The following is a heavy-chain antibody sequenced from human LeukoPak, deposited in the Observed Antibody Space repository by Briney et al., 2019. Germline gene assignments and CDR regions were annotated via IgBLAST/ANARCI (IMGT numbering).Heavy chain of an antibody. D-gene: IGHD6-19*01. CDR2: IYASGTT. J-gene: IGHJ4*02. CDR1: GGSISGRSYS. Sequence: SETLSLTCTVSGGSISGRSYSWGWIRQPPGKGLEWIGQIYASGTTEYNPSLQSQVTISVDTSKNQFSLMSTSLTAADTAVYHCARLHPSGPEDHWGQGTLVTVSS. CDR3: ARLHPSGPEDH. V-gene: IGHV4-39*01.